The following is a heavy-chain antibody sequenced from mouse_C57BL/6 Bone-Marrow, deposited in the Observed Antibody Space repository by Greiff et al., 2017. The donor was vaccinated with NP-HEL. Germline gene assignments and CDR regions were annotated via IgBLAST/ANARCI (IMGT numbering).Heavy chain of an antibody. CDR3: ARGDYGKGY. V-gene: IGHV1-50*01. D-gene: IGHD1-1*01. CDR1: GYTFTSYW. J-gene: IGHJ2*01. CDR2: IDPSDSYT. Sequence: QVQLQQPGAELVKPGASVKLSCKASGYTFTSYWMQWVKQRPGQGLEWIGEIDPSDSYTNSNQKFKGKATLTVDTSSSTAYMQLSSLTSEDSAVYYCARGDYGKGYWGQGTTLTVSS.